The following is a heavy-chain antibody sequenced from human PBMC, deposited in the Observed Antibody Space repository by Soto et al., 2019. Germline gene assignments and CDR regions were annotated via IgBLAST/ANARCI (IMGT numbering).Heavy chain of an antibody. J-gene: IGHJ6*02. D-gene: IGHD3-3*01. Sequence: EVQLVESGGGLVQPGGSLTLSCAASGFTFRSYEMNWVRQAPGKGLEWVSYISSSGSTIYYADSVKGRFTISRDNAKNSLYLQMNSLRAEDTAVYYCARGEIRFLEWLPGSGMDVWGQGTTVTVSS. CDR1: GFTFRSYE. CDR2: ISSSGSTI. V-gene: IGHV3-48*03. CDR3: ARGEIRFLEWLPGSGMDV.